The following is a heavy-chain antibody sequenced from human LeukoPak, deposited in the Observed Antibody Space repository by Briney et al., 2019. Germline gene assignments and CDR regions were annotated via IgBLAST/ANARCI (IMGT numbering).Heavy chain of an antibody. CDR3: ARQRRRVNGSFFWYFDL. D-gene: IGHD2/OR15-2a*01. Sequence: PSETLSLTCVVSGDSISCYFWSWIRQPPGKGLEWIGNIYASGSTNNTPSLKSRVAISIDTSKAQFSLKLRSVTSADTAVYYCARQRRRVNGSFFWYFDLWGRGALVTVSS. CDR2: IYASGST. J-gene: IGHJ2*01. CDR1: GDSISCYF. V-gene: IGHV4-4*09.